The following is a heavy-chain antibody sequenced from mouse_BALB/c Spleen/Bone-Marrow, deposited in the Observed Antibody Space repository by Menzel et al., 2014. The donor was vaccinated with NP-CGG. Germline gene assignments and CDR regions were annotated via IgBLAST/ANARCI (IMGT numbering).Heavy chain of an antibody. CDR2: IRNRANGYTT. V-gene: IGHV7-3*02. D-gene: IGHD2-3*01. Sequence: EVKLVESGGGLVQPGGSLRLSCATSGFTFTDYYMNWVRQPPGKALEWLGFIRNRANGYTTEFSASVKGRFTIFRDNSQSILYLQINTLRAEDSATYYCARYDGYSDNAMDYWGQGTSVTVSS. CDR3: ARYDGYSDNAMDY. CDR1: GFTFTDYY. J-gene: IGHJ4*01.